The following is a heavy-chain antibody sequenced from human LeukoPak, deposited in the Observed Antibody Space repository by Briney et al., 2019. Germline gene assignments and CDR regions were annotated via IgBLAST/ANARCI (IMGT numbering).Heavy chain of an antibody. CDR2: IKQDGSEK. Sequence: PGGSLRLSCVASGFTFSSYWMSWVRQAPGKGLEWVANIKQDGSEKYYVDSVKGRFTISRDNAKNSLYLQMNSLRAEDTAVYYCASSGMEVAGPNFDYWGQGTLVTVSS. J-gene: IGHJ4*02. CDR1: GFTFSSYW. V-gene: IGHV3-7*01. D-gene: IGHD6-19*01. CDR3: ASSGMEVAGPNFDY.